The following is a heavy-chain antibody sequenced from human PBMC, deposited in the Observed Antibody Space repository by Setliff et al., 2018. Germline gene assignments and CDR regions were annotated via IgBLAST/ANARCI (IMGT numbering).Heavy chain of an antibody. CDR1: GGSISSSY. J-gene: IGHJ5*02. CDR2: FYHSGSM. D-gene: IGHD3-3*01. CDR3: VREGLSFGPGCCPNWLDP. V-gene: IGHV4-59*01. Sequence: SETLSLTCTVSGGSISSSYWSWIRQPPGKGLESIGYFYHSGSMNYSPSLKGRVTLTRDTSITTVYMELSTLTSDDTAVYYCVREGLSFGPGCCPNWLDPWGQGTLVTVSS.